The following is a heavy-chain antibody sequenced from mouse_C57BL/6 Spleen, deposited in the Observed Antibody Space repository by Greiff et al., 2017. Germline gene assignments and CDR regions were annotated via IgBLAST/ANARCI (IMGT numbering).Heavy chain of an antibody. V-gene: IGHV1-81*01. J-gene: IGHJ2*01. CDR2: IYPRSGNT. CDR3: ARGGDYYGSLDY. Sequence: QVQLKQSGAELARPGASVKLSCKASGYTFTSYGISWVKQRTGQGLEWIGEIYPRSGNTYYNEKFKGKATLTADKSSSTAYMELRSLTSEDSAVYFCARGGDYYGSLDYWGQGTTLTVSS. D-gene: IGHD1-1*01. CDR1: GYTFTSYG.